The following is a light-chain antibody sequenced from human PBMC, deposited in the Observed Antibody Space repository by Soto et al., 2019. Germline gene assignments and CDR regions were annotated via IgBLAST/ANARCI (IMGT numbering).Light chain of an antibody. CDR2: AVS. J-gene: IGKJ1*01. Sequence: IQMTQSQSSLSASVGDRVTITCRASQSISTYLNWYQHKPGKAPKVLIYAVSSLQSGVPSRFSGSGSGTDFTLTITSLQPEDSATYYCQHSYGTPRTFGQGTKVDIK. CDR3: QHSYGTPRT. V-gene: IGKV1-39*01. CDR1: QSISTY.